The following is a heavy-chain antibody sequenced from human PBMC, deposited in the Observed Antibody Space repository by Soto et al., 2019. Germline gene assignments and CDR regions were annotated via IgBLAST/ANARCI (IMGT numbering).Heavy chain of an antibody. J-gene: IGHJ4*01. CDR2: ITWNSGSI. CDR1: GFTFHDYA. CDR3: AKDIREDSSGWTYFEY. D-gene: IGHD6-19*01. V-gene: IGHV3-9*01. Sequence: EVQLVESGGGLVQPGRSLKLSCAASGFTFHDYAMHWVRQGQGKGLEWVSGITWNSGSIDYADSVKGRFTISRDNAKNSLYLQMNSLRPEDTALYFCAKDIREDSSGWTYFEYWGHGTVVTVSS.